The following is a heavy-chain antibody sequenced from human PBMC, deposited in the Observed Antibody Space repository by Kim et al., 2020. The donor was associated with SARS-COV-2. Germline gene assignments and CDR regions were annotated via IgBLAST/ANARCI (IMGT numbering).Heavy chain of an antibody. CDR2: INHSGST. CDR1: GGSFSGYY. V-gene: IGHV4-34*01. D-gene: IGHD1-26*01. J-gene: IGHJ6*01. Sequence: SETLSLTCAVYGGSFSGYYWSWIRQPPGKGLEWIGEINHSGSTNYNPSLKSRVTISVDTSKNQFSLKLSSVTAADTAVYYCARKRVGATYYYYYYGMDV. CDR3: ARKRVGATYYYYYYGMDV.